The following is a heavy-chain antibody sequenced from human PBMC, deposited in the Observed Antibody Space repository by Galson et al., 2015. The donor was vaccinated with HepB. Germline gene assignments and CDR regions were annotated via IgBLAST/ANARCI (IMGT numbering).Heavy chain of an antibody. D-gene: IGHD5-24*01. V-gene: IGHV3-21*06. J-gene: IGHJ2*01. CDR2: ISTESLDT. CDR1: GFNFNRYR. Sequence: SLRLSCAASGFNFNRYRMNWVRQAPGKGLEWVSGISTESLDTLYADSVRGRLTISRDNSKNSLYLQINSLRVEDTAVYYCARDPPGWPNAFDLWGRGTLITVSS. CDR3: ARDPPGWPNAFDL.